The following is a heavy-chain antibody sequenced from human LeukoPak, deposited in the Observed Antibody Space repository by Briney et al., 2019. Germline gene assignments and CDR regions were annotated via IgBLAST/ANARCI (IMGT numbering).Heavy chain of an antibody. J-gene: IGHJ5*02. D-gene: IGHD6-13*01. Sequence: PGGSLRLSCAASGFTFSSYWMSWVRQAPGKGLEWVANIKQDGSEKYYVDSVKGRFTISRDNAKNSLYLQMNSLRAEDTAVYYCARDRSLYSSSWYGGNWFDPWGQGTLVTVSS. CDR3: ARDRSLYSSSWYGGNWFDP. CDR1: GFTFSSYW. CDR2: IKQDGSEK. V-gene: IGHV3-7*01.